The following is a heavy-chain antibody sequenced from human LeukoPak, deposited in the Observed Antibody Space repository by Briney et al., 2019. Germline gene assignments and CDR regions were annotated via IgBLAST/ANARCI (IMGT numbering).Heavy chain of an antibody. J-gene: IGHJ4*02. CDR2: ISAYNGNT. CDR3: ARKLPLAYGYDYVWGSKSEHFDY. V-gene: IGHV1-18*01. Sequence: ASVKVSCKASGYTFTSYGISWVRQAPGQGLEWMGWISAYNGNTNYAQKLQGRVTMTTDTSTSTAYMELRSLRSDDTAVYYCARKLPLAYGYDYVWGSKSEHFDYWGQGTLVTVSS. CDR1: GYTFTSYG. D-gene: IGHD3-16*01.